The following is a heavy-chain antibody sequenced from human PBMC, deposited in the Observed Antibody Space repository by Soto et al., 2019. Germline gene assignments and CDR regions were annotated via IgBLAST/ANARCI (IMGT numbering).Heavy chain of an antibody. Sequence: ETLSLTCTVSGGSISSYYWSWIRQPPGKGLEWIGYFYYSGSTNYNPSLKSRVTISVDTSKNQFSLKLSSVTAADTAVYYCXXXGWKXXDYXGQGXLXXVSS. CDR3: XXXGWKXXDY. CDR1: GGSISSYY. D-gene: IGHD1-1*01. CDR2: FYYSGST. J-gene: IGHJ4*02. V-gene: IGHV4-59*01.